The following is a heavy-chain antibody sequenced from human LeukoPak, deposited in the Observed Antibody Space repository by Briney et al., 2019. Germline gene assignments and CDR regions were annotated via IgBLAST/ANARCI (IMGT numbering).Heavy chain of an antibody. CDR3: AKGGAYGSGSYFDY. J-gene: IGHJ4*02. Sequence: PGGSLKLSCTASRFTFSSYGMSWVRQAPGKGLEWVASISGGGSTTYNTDAVKGRFTISRDYSKSTVSLQTSSLRVEDTAVYYCAKGGAYGSGSYFDYWGQGTLVTVSS. V-gene: IGHV3-23*01. CDR2: ISGGGSTT. D-gene: IGHD3-10*01. CDR1: RFTFSSYG.